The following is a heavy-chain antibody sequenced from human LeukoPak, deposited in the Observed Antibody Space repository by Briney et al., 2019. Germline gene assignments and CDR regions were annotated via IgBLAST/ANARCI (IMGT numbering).Heavy chain of an antibody. J-gene: IGHJ4*02. CDR3: ARARAQLLTHYFDY. D-gene: IGHD2-2*01. Sequence: SETLSLTCAVYGGSFSGYYWSWIRQPPGKGLEWIGEINHSGSTNYNPSLKSRVTISVDTSKNQFSLKLSSVTAADTAVYYCARARAQLLTHYFDYWGQGTLVTVSS. V-gene: IGHV4-34*01. CDR1: GGSFSGYY. CDR2: INHSGST.